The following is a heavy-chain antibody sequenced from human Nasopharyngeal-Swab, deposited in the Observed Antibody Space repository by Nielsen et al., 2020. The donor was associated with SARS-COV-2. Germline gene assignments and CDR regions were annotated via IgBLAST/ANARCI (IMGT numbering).Heavy chain of an antibody. CDR3: ARAWVAGHFDY. CDR2: IYTCGST. Sequence: SETLSLTCTVSGGSISSGSYYWSWIRQPAGKGLEWIGRIYTCGSTNYNPSLKSRVTISVDTSKNQFSLKLSSVTAADTAVYYCARAWVAGHFDYWGQGTLVTVSS. D-gene: IGHD6-19*01. J-gene: IGHJ4*02. V-gene: IGHV4-61*02. CDR1: GGSISSGSYY.